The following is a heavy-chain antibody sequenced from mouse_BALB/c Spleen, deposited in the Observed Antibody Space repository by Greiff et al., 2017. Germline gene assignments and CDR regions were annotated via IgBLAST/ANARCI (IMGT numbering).Heavy chain of an antibody. J-gene: IGHJ1*01. D-gene: IGHD2-4*01. CDR3: ARDYYDYDGGYFDV. Sequence: EVKLVESGGGLVQPGGSRKLSCAASGFTFSSFAMHWVRQAPEKGLEWVAYISSGSSTIYYADTVKGRFTISRDNPKNTLFLQMTSLRSEDTAMYYCARDYYDYDGGYFDVWGAGTTVTVSS. CDR1: GFTFSSFA. CDR2: ISSGSSTI. V-gene: IGHV5-17*02.